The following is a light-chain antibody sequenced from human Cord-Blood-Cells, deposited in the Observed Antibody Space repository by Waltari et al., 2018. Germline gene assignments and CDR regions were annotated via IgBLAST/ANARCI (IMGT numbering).Light chain of an antibody. J-gene: IGLJ3*02. Sequence: QSVLTQPPSASGTPGQRVTLACSGSSSNIGRNTVNWSPQLPGTAPKLLIYRTNQRPSGVPDRFSGSTSGTSASLALSGLQSEDEADYYCAAWDDSLNGPVFGGGTKLTVL. CDR2: RTN. CDR1: SSNIGRNT. CDR3: AAWDDSLNGPV. V-gene: IGLV1-44*01.